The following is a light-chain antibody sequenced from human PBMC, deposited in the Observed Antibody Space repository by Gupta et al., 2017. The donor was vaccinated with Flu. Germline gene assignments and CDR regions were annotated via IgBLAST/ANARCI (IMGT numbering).Light chain of an antibody. CDR1: QSLLHSNGYNY. CDR3: MQGLQTKS. Sequence: DIVMTQSPLTLTVTPGEAASISCRSSQSLLHSNGYNYLDWYLQKPGQSPQLLIYLGSTRASGVSDRFSGSGEGRDFTLKSSRVEDEDVGVYYCMQGLQTKSFGQGTKMEIK. V-gene: IGKV2-28*01. J-gene: IGKJ2*01. CDR2: LGS.